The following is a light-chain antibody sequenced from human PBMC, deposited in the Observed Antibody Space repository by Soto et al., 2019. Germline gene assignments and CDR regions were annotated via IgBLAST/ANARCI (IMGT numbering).Light chain of an antibody. CDR2: GVS. CDR1: QSVRSDY. Sequence: EIVLTQSPATLSLSPGDRATLSCRASQSVRSDYFAWYQQKPGQAPRVIIFGVSTRATAIPDRFSGSGSGTDFTLTISRLEPEDSAVYYCQQRNNWVTFGGGTRWIS. J-gene: IGKJ4*01. V-gene: IGKV3D-20*02. CDR3: QQRNNWVT.